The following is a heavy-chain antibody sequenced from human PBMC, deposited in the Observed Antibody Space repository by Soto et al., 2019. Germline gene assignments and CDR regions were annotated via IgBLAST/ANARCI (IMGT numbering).Heavy chain of an antibody. CDR2: ISGSVGST. CDR1: GFTFSSYA. Sequence: PGGSLRLSCAASGFTFSSYAMSWVRQPPGKGLKGVSAISGSVGSTYYADSVKGRFTISRDNSKNTLYLQMNSLRAEDTAVYYCAKDLFQGTDIVVVPAAHRNYYMDVWGKGTTVTVSS. V-gene: IGHV3-23*01. D-gene: IGHD2-2*01. J-gene: IGHJ6*03. CDR3: AKDLFQGTDIVVVPAAHRNYYMDV.